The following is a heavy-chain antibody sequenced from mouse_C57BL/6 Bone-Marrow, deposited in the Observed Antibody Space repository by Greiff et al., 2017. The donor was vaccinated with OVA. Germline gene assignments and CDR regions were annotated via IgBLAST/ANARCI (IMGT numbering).Heavy chain of an antibody. V-gene: IGHV1-69*01. CDR3: ARKDDGYDPWFAY. CDR1: GYTFTSYW. D-gene: IGHD2-2*01. CDR2: IDPSDSYT. Sequence: VQLQQPGAELVMPGASVKLSCKASGYTFTSYWMHWVKQRPGQGLEWIGEIDPSDSYTNYNQKFKGKSTLTVDKSSSTAYMQLSSLTSEDSAVEDCARKDDGYDPWFAYWGQGTLVTVSA. J-gene: IGHJ3*01.